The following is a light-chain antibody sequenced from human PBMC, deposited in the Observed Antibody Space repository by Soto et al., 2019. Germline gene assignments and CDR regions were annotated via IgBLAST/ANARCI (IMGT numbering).Light chain of an antibody. CDR1: QGISNY. J-gene: IGKJ1*01. CDR3: QRYNSAPQT. CDR2: AAS. Sequence: NHMTHAPSSLSASIGDRVTITCRASQGISNYLAWYQRKPGSVSQLLIYAASTLHSGVPSRFSGSGSGTDFTLIISSLQPEDDATYYWQRYNSAPQTFGQGTRVDIK. V-gene: IGKV1-27*01.